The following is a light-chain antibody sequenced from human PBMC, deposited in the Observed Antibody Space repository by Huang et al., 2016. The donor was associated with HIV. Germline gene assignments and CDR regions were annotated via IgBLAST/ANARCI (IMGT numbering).Light chain of an antibody. Sequence: EIVMTQSPSTLSVSPGDRVTLSCWASQSVSSNLAWDQQKPGQAPRRLIYDASTRATDTPGRFSGRESGTTFTLTISSLQSEDFAVYFCHHYNKWHTFGQGTKLDIK. CDR3: HHYNKWHT. J-gene: IGKJ2*01. CDR2: DAS. CDR1: QSVSSN. V-gene: IGKV3-15*01.